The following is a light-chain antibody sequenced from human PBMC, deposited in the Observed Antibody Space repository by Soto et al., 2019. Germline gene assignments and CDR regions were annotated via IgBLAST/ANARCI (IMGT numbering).Light chain of an antibody. Sequence: EIVMTQSPATLSVSPGGRATLSCRASQSISDTLAWYQQKPGQAPRLLIHGASTRAPGFPARFSGSGSGTDFTLTISILQSEDFAVYYCQQYNNWPWTFGQGTKVDIK. CDR1: QSISDT. CDR3: QQYNNWPWT. CDR2: GAS. V-gene: IGKV3-15*01. J-gene: IGKJ1*01.